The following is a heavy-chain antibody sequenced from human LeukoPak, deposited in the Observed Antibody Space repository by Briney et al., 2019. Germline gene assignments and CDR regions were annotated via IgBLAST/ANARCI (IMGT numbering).Heavy chain of an antibody. Sequence: SVKVSCKASGGTFSSYAISWVRQAPGQGLEWMGGIIPIFGTANYAQKFQGRVTITADESTSTAYMELSSLRSEDTAVYYCAREMMVVAATPVRPFDYWGQGTLVTVSS. CDR1: GGTFSSYA. V-gene: IGHV1-69*01. J-gene: IGHJ4*02. CDR3: AREMMVVAATPVRPFDY. D-gene: IGHD2-15*01. CDR2: IIPIFGTA.